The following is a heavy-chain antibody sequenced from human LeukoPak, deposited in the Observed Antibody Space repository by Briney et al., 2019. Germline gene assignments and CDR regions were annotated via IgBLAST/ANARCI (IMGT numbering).Heavy chain of an antibody. CDR1: GFTCSSYS. CDR3: ARESTMANYYYYYMDV. CDR2: ISSSSSTI. V-gene: IGHV3-48*04. J-gene: IGHJ6*03. D-gene: IGHD3-10*01. Sequence: GGSLGLSCAASGFTCSSYSMKWVGQAPGKGLEWVSYISSSSSTIYYADSVKGQFTISRDNAKNSLYLQMNSLRAEDTAVYYCARESTMANYYYYYMDVWGKGTTVTVSS.